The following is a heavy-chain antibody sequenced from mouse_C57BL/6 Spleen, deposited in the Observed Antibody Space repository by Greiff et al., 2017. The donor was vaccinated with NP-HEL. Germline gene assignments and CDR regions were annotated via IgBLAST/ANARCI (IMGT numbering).Heavy chain of an antibody. Sequence: QVQLQQSGAELARPGASVKLSCKASGYTFTSYGISWVKQRTGQGLEWIGEIYPRSGNTYYNEKFKGKATLTADKSSSTAYMELRSLTSEDSAVYFCARSPIPDSSGYERFFAYWGQGTLVTVSA. J-gene: IGHJ3*01. CDR3: ARSPIPDSSGYERFFAY. D-gene: IGHD3-2*02. CDR1: GYTFTSYG. V-gene: IGHV1-81*01. CDR2: IYPRSGNT.